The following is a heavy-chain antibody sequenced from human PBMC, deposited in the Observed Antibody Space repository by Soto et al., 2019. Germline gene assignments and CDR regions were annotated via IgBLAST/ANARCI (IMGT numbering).Heavy chain of an antibody. V-gene: IGHV1-69*12. J-gene: IGHJ4*02. CDR2: IIPIFGTA. CDR3: ARSHTMVRGDLAY. Sequence: QVQLVQSGAEVKKPGSSVKVSCKASGGTFSSYAISWVRQAPGQGLEWMGGIIPIFGTANYAQKFQGRVTITGAESTSTAYMGLSRLGSEDTAVYYCARSHTMVRGDLAYWGQGTLVTVSS. CDR1: GGTFSSYA. D-gene: IGHD3-10*01.